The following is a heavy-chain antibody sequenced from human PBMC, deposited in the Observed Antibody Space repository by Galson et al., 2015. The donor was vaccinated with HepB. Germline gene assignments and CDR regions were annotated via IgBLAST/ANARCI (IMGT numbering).Heavy chain of an antibody. V-gene: IGHV3-48*01. CDR3: ARDFASTRIVVVPAAIGY. CDR2: ISSSSSTI. CDR1: GFTFSSYS. Sequence: LRLSCAASGFTFSSYSMNWVRQAPGKGLEWVSYISSSSSTIYYADSVKGRFTISRDNAKNSLYLQMNSLRAEDTAVYYCARDFASTRIVVVPAAIGYWGQGTLVTVSS. D-gene: IGHD2-2*01. J-gene: IGHJ4*02.